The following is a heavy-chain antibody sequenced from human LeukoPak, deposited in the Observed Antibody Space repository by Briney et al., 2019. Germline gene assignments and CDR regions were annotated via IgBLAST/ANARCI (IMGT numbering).Heavy chain of an antibody. Sequence: SETLSLTRTVSGGCISGSYWSWIRRPPGRGREWRGYIYYSGSTNYNPSLGSRVTISVDTSKNQFSLKLSSVTAADTAVYYCARHGDYASTPYDFDYWGQGTLVTVSS. J-gene: IGHJ4*02. D-gene: IGHD2/OR15-2a*01. CDR2: IYYSGST. CDR1: GGCISGSY. CDR3: ARHGDYASTPYDFDY. V-gene: IGHV4-59*08.